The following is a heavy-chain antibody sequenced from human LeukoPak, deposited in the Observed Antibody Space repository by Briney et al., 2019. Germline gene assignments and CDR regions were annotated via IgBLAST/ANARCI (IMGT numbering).Heavy chain of an antibody. CDR2: ISGSGGST. Sequence: GRSLRLYCAASGFTFSSYAMSWVRQAPGKGLEWVSAISGSGGSTYYADSVKGRFTISRDNSKNTLYLQMNSLRAEDTAVYYCAKDSPGMATPPYFDYWGQGTLVTVSS. J-gene: IGHJ4*02. CDR1: GFTFSSYA. V-gene: IGHV3-23*01. D-gene: IGHD5-24*01. CDR3: AKDSPGMATPPYFDY.